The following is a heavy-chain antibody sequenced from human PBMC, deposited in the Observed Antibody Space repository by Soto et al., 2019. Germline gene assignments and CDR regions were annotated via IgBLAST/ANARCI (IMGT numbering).Heavy chain of an antibody. CDR3: ARDRVLLWFGELSYYYYYGMDV. CDR2: INAGNGNT. V-gene: IGHV1-3*01. J-gene: IGHJ6*02. CDR1: GYTFTSYA. D-gene: IGHD3-10*01. Sequence: ASVKVSCKASGYTFTSYAMHWVRQAPGQRLEWMGWINAGNGNTKYSQKFQGRVTITRDTSASTAYMELSSLRSEDTAVYYCARDRVLLWFGELSYYYYYGMDVWGQGTTVTVYS.